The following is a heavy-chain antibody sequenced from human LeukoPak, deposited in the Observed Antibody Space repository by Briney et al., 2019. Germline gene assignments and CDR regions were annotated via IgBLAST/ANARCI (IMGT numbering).Heavy chain of an antibody. CDR1: GSTFSSYG. CDR2: ISSSSSYI. V-gene: IGHV3-21*01. CDR3: ARVEGNIVTTTEGYFDY. D-gene: IGHD5-12*01. J-gene: IGHJ4*02. Sequence: GGSLRLSCAASGSTFSSYGMNWVRQAPGKGLEWVSSISSSSSYIYYADSMKGRFTVSRDNAKNSLYLQMNSLRAEDTAVYYCARVEGNIVTTTEGYFDYWGQGTLVTVSS.